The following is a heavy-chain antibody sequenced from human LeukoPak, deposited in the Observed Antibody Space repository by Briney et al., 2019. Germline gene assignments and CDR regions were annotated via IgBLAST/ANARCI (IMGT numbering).Heavy chain of an antibody. CDR1: GGSISSYY. V-gene: IGHV4-4*07. CDR2: IYTSGST. D-gene: IGHD3-10*01. CDR3: ARSRHLLWFGEFQAP. J-gene: IGHJ5*02. Sequence: SETLSLTCTVSGGSISSYYWSWIRQPAGKGLEWIGRIYTSGSTNYNPSLKRRVTISVDTSKNQFSLKLSSVTAADTTVYYCARSRHLLWFGEFQAPWGQGTLVTVSS.